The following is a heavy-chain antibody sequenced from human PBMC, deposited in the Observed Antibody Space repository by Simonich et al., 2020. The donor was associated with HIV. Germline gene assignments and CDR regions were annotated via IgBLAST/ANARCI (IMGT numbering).Heavy chain of an antibody. CDR3: ARGRIAVVGGFDY. J-gene: IGHJ4*02. CDR1: GFTFSSYG. V-gene: IGHV3-33*01. CDR2: IWYDGSNK. Sequence: QVQLVESGGGVVQPGRSLRLSCAASGFTFSSYGMHWVRQAPGKGLEWVALIWYDGSNKYYADSVKGRFTISRVNSKNKLYLQMNSLRAEDTAVYYCARGRIAVVGGFDYWGQGTLVTVSS. D-gene: IGHD6-19*01.